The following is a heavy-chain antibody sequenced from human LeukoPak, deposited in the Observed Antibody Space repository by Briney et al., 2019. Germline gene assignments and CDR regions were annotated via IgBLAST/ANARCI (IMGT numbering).Heavy chain of an antibody. V-gene: IGHV4-39*01. Sequence: SETLSLTCTVSGGSISSSSYYWGWIRQPPGKGLEWIGSIYYSGSTYYNPSLKSRVTISVDTSKNQFSLKLSSVTAADTAVYYCARRGRWLRYFDYWGQGTLVTVSS. CDR1: GGSISSSSYY. CDR2: IYYSGST. D-gene: IGHD5-12*01. J-gene: IGHJ4*02. CDR3: ARRGRWLRYFDY.